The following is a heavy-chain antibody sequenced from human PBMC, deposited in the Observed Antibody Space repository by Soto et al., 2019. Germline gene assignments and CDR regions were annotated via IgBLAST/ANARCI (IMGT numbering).Heavy chain of an antibody. J-gene: IGHJ4*02. Sequence: PGGSLRLSCTASGFTFNSHTMHWGRQAPGEGLEWVAVISYDGSYKFYADSVKGRFTISRGNSKSTLYLQMNSLRVDDTALYYCVKEVETVRLVAFALWGQGTQVTVSS. V-gene: IGHV3-30-3*01. CDR3: VKEVETVRLVAFAL. CDR2: ISYDGSYK. D-gene: IGHD5-18*01. CDR1: GFTFNSHT.